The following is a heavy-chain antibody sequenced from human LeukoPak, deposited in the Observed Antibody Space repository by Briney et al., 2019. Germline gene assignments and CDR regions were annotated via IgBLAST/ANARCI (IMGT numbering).Heavy chain of an antibody. V-gene: IGHV3-7*01. J-gene: IGHJ4*02. CDR2: IKQDGSEK. D-gene: IGHD5-18*01. Sequence: PGGSLRLSCAASGFTFSSYWMSWVRQAPGKGLEWAANIKQDGSEKYYVDSVKGRFTISRDNAKNSLYLQMNSLRAEDTAVYYCARPSWIQLWLLSYWGQGTLVTVSS. CDR3: ARPSWIQLWLLSY. CDR1: GFTFSSYW.